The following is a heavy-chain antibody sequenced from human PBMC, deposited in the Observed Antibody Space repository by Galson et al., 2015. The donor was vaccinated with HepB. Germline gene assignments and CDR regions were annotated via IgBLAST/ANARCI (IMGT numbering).Heavy chain of an antibody. CDR3: ARGYYDSSGYYYFDY. D-gene: IGHD3-22*01. Sequence: SVKVSCKASGGTFSSYAISWVRQAPGQGLEWMGGIIPIFGTANYAQKFQGRVTITADESTSTAYMELSSLRSEDTAVYYCARGYYDSSGYYYFDYWGQGTLVTVSS. V-gene: IGHV1-69*13. CDR1: GGTFSSYA. CDR2: IIPIFGTA. J-gene: IGHJ4*02.